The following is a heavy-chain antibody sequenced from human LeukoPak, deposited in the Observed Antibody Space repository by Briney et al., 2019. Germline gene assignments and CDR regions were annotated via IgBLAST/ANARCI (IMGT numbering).Heavy chain of an antibody. D-gene: IGHD6-25*01. CDR1: GVSVSSIDYY. J-gene: IGHJ6*02. CDR3: ARDPRLGVDHYGMDV. V-gene: IGHV4-61*08. Sequence: PSETLSLTCTVSGVSVSSIDYYWTWIRQPPGKGLEWIVYMYHTGSSIYNPSLKGRVSISVDTSKNQFSLKLSSVTAADTAVYYCARDPRLGVDHYGMDVWGQGTTVTVSS. CDR2: MYHTGSS.